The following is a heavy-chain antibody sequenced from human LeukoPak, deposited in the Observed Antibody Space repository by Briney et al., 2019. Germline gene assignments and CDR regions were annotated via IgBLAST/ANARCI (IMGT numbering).Heavy chain of an antibody. D-gene: IGHD5-24*01. V-gene: IGHV3-21*01. CDR3: ARVSRGVEMATIGFFDY. CDR1: GFTFSSYS. Sequence: GGSLRLSCAASGFTFSSYSMNWVRQAPGKGLEWVSSISSSSNYIYYADSVKGRFTISRDNAKNSLYLQMNSLRAEDTAVYYCARVSRGVEMATIGFFDYWGQGTLVTVSS. J-gene: IGHJ4*02. CDR2: ISSSSNYI.